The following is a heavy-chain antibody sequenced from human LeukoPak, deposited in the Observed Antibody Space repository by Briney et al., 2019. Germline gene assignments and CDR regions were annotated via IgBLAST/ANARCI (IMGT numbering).Heavy chain of an antibody. V-gene: IGHV1-3*03. CDR2: INAGNGNT. D-gene: IGHD3-9*01. J-gene: IGHJ4*02. CDR1: GYTFTSYA. CDR3: ARAGQSFDWLEVDY. Sequence: GASVKVSCKASGYTFTSYAMHWVRQAPGQRLEWMGWINAGNGNTKYSQEFQGRVTITRDTSASTAYMELSSLRSEDMAVYYCARAGQSFDWLEVDYWGQGTLVTVSS.